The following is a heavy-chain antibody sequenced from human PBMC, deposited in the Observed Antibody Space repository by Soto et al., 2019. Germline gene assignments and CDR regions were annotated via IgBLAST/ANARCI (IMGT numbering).Heavy chain of an antibody. CDR3: AKNGAPGMPYYDH. J-gene: IGHJ4*01. CDR1: GFTFSSYA. D-gene: IGHD1-26*01. V-gene: IGHV3-23*01. Sequence: EVQLLDSGGSLVQPGGSLRLSCAASGFTFSSYAMTWVRLAPGKGLEWVSAISGGGGNSYYAESVKGRFTISRDNSKNTLYLQMISLIFDDSAVYYCAKNGAPGMPYYDHWGQGTLVIVSS. CDR2: ISGGGGNS.